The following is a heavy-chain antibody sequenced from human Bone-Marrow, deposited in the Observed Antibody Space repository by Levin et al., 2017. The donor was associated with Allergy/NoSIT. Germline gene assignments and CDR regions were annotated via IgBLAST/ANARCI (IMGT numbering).Heavy chain of an antibody. V-gene: IGHV4-61*09. J-gene: IGHJ6*03. Sequence: SQTLSLTCSVSGGSITSGTYYWSWLRQPAGKGLEWIGQIYTTGRTTYNPSLKGRVTISLDTSKNQLSLRLNYMTAADTAVYYCARVRGTYLDSSYYYYMDVWGKGTTVTVSS. CDR2: IYTTGRT. CDR1: GGSITSGTYY. D-gene: IGHD3-16*02. CDR3: ARVRGTYLDSSYYYYMDV.